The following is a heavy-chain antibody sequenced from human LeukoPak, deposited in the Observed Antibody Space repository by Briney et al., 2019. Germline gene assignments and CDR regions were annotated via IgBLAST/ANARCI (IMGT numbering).Heavy chain of an antibody. D-gene: IGHD2-2*01. CDR1: GGTFSSYA. V-gene: IGHV1-69*13. CDR3: AREIVVVPAAIVGYFDY. J-gene: IGHJ4*02. CDR2: IIPIFGTA. Sequence: SVKVSCTASGGTFSSYAISWVRQAPGQGLEWMGGIIPIFGTANYAQKFQGRVTITADESTSTAYMELSSLRSEDTAVYYCAREIVVVPAAIVGYFDYWGQGTLVTVSS.